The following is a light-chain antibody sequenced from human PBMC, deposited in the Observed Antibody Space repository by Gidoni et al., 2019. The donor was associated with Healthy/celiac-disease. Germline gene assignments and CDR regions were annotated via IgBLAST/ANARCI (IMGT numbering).Light chain of an antibody. V-gene: IGKV1-39*01. Sequence: DIQMTQSPSSLSASVGDRVTITCRASQSISSYLNWYQQKPGKAPKLLIYAASSLQSGVPSRFSGSGSGTDFTLTIRSLQPEDFATYYCQPSYSTPRTFGQXTKVEIK. CDR1: QSISSY. CDR2: AAS. J-gene: IGKJ1*01. CDR3: QPSYSTPRT.